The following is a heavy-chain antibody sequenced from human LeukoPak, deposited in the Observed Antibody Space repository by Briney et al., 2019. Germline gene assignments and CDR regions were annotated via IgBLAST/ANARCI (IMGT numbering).Heavy chain of an antibody. CDR2: VTGSGANT. Sequence: GGSLRLSCAGSGFSFSTYSMNWVRQAPGKGLEWVSGVTGSGANTYYADSVMGRFTISRDNAKNSLFLQMNSLRAEDTAVYYCARDETNGFDSWGQGTLVTVSS. CDR1: GFSFSTYS. D-gene: IGHD1-14*01. J-gene: IGHJ5*01. V-gene: IGHV3-23*01. CDR3: ARDETNGFDS.